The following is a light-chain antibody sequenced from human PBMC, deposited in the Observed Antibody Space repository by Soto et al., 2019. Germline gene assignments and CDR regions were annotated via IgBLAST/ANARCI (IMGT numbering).Light chain of an antibody. CDR2: SNN. V-gene: IGLV1-44*01. CDR1: SSNIGSNT. J-gene: IGLJ3*02. Sequence: QSVLTQPPSASGTPGQRVTISCSGSSSNIGSNTVNWYQQLPGTAPKLLISSNNQRPSGVPDRFSGSKSGTSASLAISGLQSEDEADYYCAAWDDSLSGPVFGGGTKLTVL. CDR3: AAWDDSLSGPV.